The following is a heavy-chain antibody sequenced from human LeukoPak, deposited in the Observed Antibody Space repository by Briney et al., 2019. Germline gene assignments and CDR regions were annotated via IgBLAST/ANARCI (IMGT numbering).Heavy chain of an antibody. V-gene: IGHV4-31*03. CDR2: IYYSGST. J-gene: IGHJ4*02. Sequence: PSETLSLTCTVSGGSISSGGYYWSWIHQHPGKGLEWIGYIYYSGSTYYNPSLKSRVTISVDTSKNQFSLKLSSVTAADTAVYYCASGYCGGDCFWPFDYWGQGTLVTVPS. D-gene: IGHD2-21*02. CDR3: ASGYCGGDCFWPFDY. CDR1: GGSISSGGYY.